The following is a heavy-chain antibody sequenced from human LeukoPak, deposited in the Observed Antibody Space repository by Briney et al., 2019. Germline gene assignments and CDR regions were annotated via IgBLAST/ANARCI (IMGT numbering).Heavy chain of an antibody. CDR2: IYSSGST. Sequence: PSETLSLTCNASGGSIRGYYWSWIRQPPGKGLEWIGYIYSSGSTNYNPSLKSRVTISVDTSKNQFSLKLSSVTAADTAVYYCAAYSSGWYAYYFDYWGQGTLVTVSS. V-gene: IGHV4-59*01. J-gene: IGHJ4*02. CDR1: GGSIRGYY. D-gene: IGHD6-19*01. CDR3: AAYSSGWYAYYFDY.